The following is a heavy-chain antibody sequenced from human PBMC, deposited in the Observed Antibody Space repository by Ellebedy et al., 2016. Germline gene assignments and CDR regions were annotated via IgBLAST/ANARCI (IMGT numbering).Heavy chain of an antibody. CDR3: ARASLKYSSGWLDY. V-gene: IGHV3-33*01. J-gene: IGHJ4*02. D-gene: IGHD6-19*01. CDR2: IWYDGSNK. Sequence: GESLKISCAASGFTFSSYGMHWVRQAPGKGLEWVAVIWYDGSNKYYADSVKGRFTISRDNSKNTLYLQMNSLRAEDTAVYYCARASLKYSSGWLDYWGQGTLVTVSS. CDR1: GFTFSSYG.